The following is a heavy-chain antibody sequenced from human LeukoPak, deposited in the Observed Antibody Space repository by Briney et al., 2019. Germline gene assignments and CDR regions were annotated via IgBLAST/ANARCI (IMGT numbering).Heavy chain of an antibody. CDR1: GFTFTSSA. Sequence: SVKVSCKASGFTFTSSAMQWVRQARGQRLEWIGWIVVGRGNTNYAQKFQERVTITRDMSTSTAYMELSSLRSEDTAAYYCAAYYGDWGAFDIWGQGTMVTVSS. V-gene: IGHV1-58*02. CDR3: AAYYGDWGAFDI. CDR2: IVVGRGNT. J-gene: IGHJ3*02. D-gene: IGHD4-17*01.